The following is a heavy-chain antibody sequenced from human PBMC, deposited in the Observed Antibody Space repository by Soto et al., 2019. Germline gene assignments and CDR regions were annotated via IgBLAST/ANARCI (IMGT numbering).Heavy chain of an antibody. Sequence: VGSLRLSCAASGFFFSGYAMTWARRAPGNGLEWVPSISGSGGNTYYEDSVKGRFTISRDNSKNTLYLQMNSLRVEDTAVYYCANWVEGSHVYFDYWGRGTLVTVSS. D-gene: IGHD6-13*01. V-gene: IGHV3-23*01. CDR3: ANWVEGSHVYFDY. J-gene: IGHJ4*02. CDR1: GFFFSGYA. CDR2: ISGSGGNT.